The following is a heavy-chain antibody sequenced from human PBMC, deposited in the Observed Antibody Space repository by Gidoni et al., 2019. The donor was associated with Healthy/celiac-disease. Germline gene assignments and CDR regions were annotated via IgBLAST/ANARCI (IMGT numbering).Heavy chain of an antibody. Sequence: QVQLQESGPGLVKPSETLSLTCTVPGGSISSYYWSWIRQPAGKGLEWIGRIYTSGSTNYNPSLKSRVTMSVDTSKNQFSLKLSSVTAADTAVYYCARNADSSSWYHWFDPWGQGTLVTVSS. V-gene: IGHV4-4*07. J-gene: IGHJ5*02. D-gene: IGHD6-13*01. CDR2: IYTSGST. CDR1: GGSISSYY. CDR3: ARNADSSSWYHWFDP.